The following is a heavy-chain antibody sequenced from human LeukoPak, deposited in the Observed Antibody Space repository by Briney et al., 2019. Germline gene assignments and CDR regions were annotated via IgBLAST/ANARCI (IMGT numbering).Heavy chain of an antibody. CDR2: IFPSGGEI. D-gene: IGHD2-8*02. V-gene: IGHV3-23*01. CDR1: GFTFSTFA. J-gene: IGHJ4*02. Sequence: GGSLRLSCAASGFTFSTFAMVWVRQPPGKGLEWVSSIFPSGGEIHYADSVRGRFTISRDNSKSTLSLRMNSLRAEDTAIYYCATYRQVLLPFESWGQGTLVTVSS. CDR3: ATYRQVLLPFES.